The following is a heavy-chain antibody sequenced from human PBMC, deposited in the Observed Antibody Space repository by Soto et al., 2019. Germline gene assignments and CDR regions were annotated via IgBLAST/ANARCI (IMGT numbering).Heavy chain of an antibody. D-gene: IGHD4-17*01. J-gene: IGHJ3*02. V-gene: IGHV3-53*01. Sequence: EVQLVESGGGLIQPGGSLRVSYAASGFTVSSNYMSWVRQAPGKGLEWVSVIYSGGSTYYADSVKGRFTISRDNSKNTLYLQMNSLRAEDTAVYYCARDFYGGYTHSHDAFDIWGQGTMVTVSS. CDR1: GFTVSSNY. CDR2: IYSGGST. CDR3: ARDFYGGYTHSHDAFDI.